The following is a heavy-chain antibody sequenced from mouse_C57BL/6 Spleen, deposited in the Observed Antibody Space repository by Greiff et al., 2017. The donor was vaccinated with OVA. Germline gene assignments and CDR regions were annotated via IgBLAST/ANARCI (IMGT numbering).Heavy chain of an antibody. V-gene: IGHV1-66*01. CDR2: IYPGSGNT. CDR1: GYSFTSYY. CDR3: ARPYYYGNYYFDY. J-gene: IGHJ2*01. D-gene: IGHD1-1*01. Sequence: QVQLKQSGPELVKPGASVKISCKASGYSFTSYYIHWVKQRPGQGLEWIGWIYPGSGNTKYNEKFKGKATLTADTSSSTAYMQLSSLTSEDSAVYYCARPYYYGNYYFDYWGQGTTLTVSS.